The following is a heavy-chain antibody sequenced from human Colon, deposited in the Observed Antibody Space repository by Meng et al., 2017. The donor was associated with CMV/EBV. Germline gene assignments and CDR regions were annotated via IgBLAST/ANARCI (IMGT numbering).Heavy chain of an antibody. J-gene: IGHJ4*02. CDR3: ARRHTSGWYYFDS. CDR1: GDTVSSTTVG. D-gene: IGHD6-19*01. CDR2: IYYRSRWLD. Sequence: QTRSLTGDISGDTVSSTTVGWNWIRQAPSRGLEWLGRIYYRSRWLDDYAQSVKSRISINVDTSKNQFSLQLDSVTPDDTAVYYCARRHTSGWYYFDSWGQGTLVTVSS. V-gene: IGHV6-1*01.